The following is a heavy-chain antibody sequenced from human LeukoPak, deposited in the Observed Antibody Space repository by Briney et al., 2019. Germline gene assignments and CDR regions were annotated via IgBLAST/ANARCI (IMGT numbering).Heavy chain of an antibody. CDR3: AIVAPFLYVARGSSRTGF. D-gene: IGHD4/OR15-4a*01. J-gene: IGHJ4*02. CDR2: MNPNGDNT. V-gene: IGHV1-8*01. Sequence: GASVKVSCKTSGNTSTDYDISWVRQATGQGLEWMGWMNPNGDNTGYAEKFQGRVTMTRTTNTVYMELNSLTSDDTAVYYCAIVAPFLYVARGSSRTGFGGQGPLVIVSS. CDR1: GNTSTDYD.